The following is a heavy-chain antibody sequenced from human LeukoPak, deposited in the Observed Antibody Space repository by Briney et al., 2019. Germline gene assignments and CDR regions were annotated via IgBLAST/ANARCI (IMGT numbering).Heavy chain of an antibody. Sequence: PGGSLRLSCAASGFTFSSYATSWVRQAPGKGLEWVSAISGSGGSTYYADSVKGRFTISRDNSKNTLYLQMNSLRAEDTAVYYCAKSPANYYYYGMDVWGQGTTVTVSS. CDR1: GFTFSSYA. CDR3: AKSPANYYYYGMDV. V-gene: IGHV3-23*01. D-gene: IGHD2-2*01. CDR2: ISGSGGST. J-gene: IGHJ6*02.